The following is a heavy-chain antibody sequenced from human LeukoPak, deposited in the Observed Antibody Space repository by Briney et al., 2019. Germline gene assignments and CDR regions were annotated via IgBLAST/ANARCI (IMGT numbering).Heavy chain of an antibody. CDR3: ARVVRDYVVVPAFDP. CDR1: GYSISSGYY. D-gene: IGHD2-2*01. CDR2: FYRSGST. V-gene: IGHV4-38-2*02. Sequence: NPSETLSLTCTVSGYSISSGYYWGWIRKPPGKGLEWIGSFYRSGSTYYNPSLKSRVTISVDTSKNQFSLKLSSVTAADTAVYYCARVVRDYVVVPAFDPWGQGTLVTVSS. J-gene: IGHJ5*02.